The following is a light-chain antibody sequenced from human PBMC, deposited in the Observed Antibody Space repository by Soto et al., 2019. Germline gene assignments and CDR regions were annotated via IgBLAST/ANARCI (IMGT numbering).Light chain of an antibody. CDR2: GNN. V-gene: IGLV1-40*01. Sequence: QAVLTQPPSVSGAPGQRVTISCTGSSSNVGAGSDLHWYQQLPGTAPKLLIYGNNNRPSGVPDRFSGSKSGTSASLTVSGLQAEDEADYYCSSYTTTSTVVFGGGTKLTVL. CDR3: SSYTTTSTVV. CDR1: SSNVGAGSD. J-gene: IGLJ2*01.